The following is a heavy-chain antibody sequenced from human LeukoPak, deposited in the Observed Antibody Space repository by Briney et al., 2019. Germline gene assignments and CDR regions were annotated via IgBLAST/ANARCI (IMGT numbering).Heavy chain of an antibody. J-gene: IGHJ6*03. CDR2: FDPEDGET. V-gene: IGHV1-24*01. CDR3: ARDVTRGYSYGYFYYYYYYMDV. CDR1: GYTLTELS. D-gene: IGHD5-18*01. Sequence: ASVKVSCKVSGYTLTELSMHWVRQAPGKGLEWMGGFDPEDGETTYAQKFQGRVTMTRDTSISTAYMELSRLRSDDTAVYYCARDVTRGYSYGYFYYYYYYMDVWGKGTTVTISS.